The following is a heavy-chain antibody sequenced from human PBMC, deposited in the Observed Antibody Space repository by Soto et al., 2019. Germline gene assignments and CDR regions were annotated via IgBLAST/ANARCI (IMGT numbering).Heavy chain of an antibody. CDR3: ARGYYYDRSGYYVDY. J-gene: IGHJ4*02. CDR1: GFTFSNYW. Sequence: EVQLVESGGGLVQPGGSLRLSCAASGFTFSNYWMSWVRQAPGTGLEWVANIKQDGSEKYYVDSMKGRFTISRDNAKNSLYLQINRLRAEDTAVYYGARGYYYDRSGYYVDYWGQGTLVTVSS. CDR2: IKQDGSEK. V-gene: IGHV3-7*04. D-gene: IGHD3-22*01.